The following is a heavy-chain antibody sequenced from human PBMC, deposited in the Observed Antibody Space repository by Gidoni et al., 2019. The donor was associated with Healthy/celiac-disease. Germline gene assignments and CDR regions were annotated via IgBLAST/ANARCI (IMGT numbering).Heavy chain of an antibody. CDR2: ISGSGGST. CDR3: AKEGYDFYQGPFFDY. Sequence: EVQLLESGGGLVQPGGSLSLSCAASGFTFSSYAIGWVLQAPGKGLEWVSAISGSGGSTYYADSVKGRFTISRDNSKNTLYLQMNSLRAEDTAVYYCAKEGYDFYQGPFFDYWGQGTLVTVSS. J-gene: IGHJ4*02. D-gene: IGHD3-3*01. CDR1: GFTFSSYA. V-gene: IGHV3-23*01.